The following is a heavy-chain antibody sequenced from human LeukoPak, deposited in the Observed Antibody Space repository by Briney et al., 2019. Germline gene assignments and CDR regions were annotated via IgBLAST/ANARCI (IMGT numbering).Heavy chain of an antibody. Sequence: SETLALTCTVSGGSISTYYWSWIRQPAGKGLEWIGRINSSGSTNYNPSLRSRVTMSVDTSKNQFSLILNSVTAADTAVYYCARGAYGSGSTNWFDPWGQGTLVTVSS. CDR1: GGSISTYY. CDR3: ARGAYGSGSTNWFDP. D-gene: IGHD3-10*01. CDR2: INSSGST. V-gene: IGHV4-4*07. J-gene: IGHJ5*02.